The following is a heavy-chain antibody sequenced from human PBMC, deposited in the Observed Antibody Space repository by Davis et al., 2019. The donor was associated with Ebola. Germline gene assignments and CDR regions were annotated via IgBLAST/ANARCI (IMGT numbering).Heavy chain of an antibody. Sequence: MPSETLSLTCTVSAGSTSSYYWSWIRQPPGKGLEWIGYIHYSGTTTYNPSLKSRVTISVDTSKNQFSLKLSSVTAADTAVYYCARVADYYDSSGYYYYYYYYGMDVWGQGTTVTVSS. CDR2: IHYSGTT. V-gene: IGHV4-59*01. CDR1: AGSTSSYY. CDR3: ARVADYYDSSGYYYYYYYYGMDV. J-gene: IGHJ6*02. D-gene: IGHD3-22*01.